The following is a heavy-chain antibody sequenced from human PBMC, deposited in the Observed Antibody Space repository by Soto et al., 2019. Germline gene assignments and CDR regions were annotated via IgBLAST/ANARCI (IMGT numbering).Heavy chain of an antibody. V-gene: IGHV2-5*02. J-gene: IGHJ4*01. CDR3: AHKCPEDWTLDY. D-gene: IGHD1-1*01. Sequence: QITLKESGPPLVRPTQTLTLTCAFSGFSLSTSGVGVGWIRQPPGKALEWLAVIYWDDSKHYSPSLRSRLTITKDSSKYPLVLTLTNMDPMDTGTYCWAHKCPEDWTLDYWGHGTLVTVSS. CDR2: IYWDDSK. CDR1: GFSLSTSGVG.